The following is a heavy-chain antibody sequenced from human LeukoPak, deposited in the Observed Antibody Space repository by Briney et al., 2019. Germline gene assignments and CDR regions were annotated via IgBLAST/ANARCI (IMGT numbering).Heavy chain of an antibody. Sequence: ASVSVSCNTSGYTFTAFYVHWVRQAPGQGLEWMGLIKANSGATKYAQRFQGRVTMTRDTSINTAYMELSRLTSDDTAVYYCARVEGSAATRGDWGQGTLVTVSS. D-gene: IGHD1-7*01. J-gene: IGHJ4*02. V-gene: IGHV1-2*02. CDR3: ARVEGSAATRGD. CDR1: GYTFTAFY. CDR2: IKANSGAT.